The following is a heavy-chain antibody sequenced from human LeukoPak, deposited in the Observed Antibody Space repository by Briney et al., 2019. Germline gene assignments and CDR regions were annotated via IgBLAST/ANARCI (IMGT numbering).Heavy chain of an antibody. CDR1: GFTFSSYW. J-gene: IGHJ6*02. CDR2: INHNGNVN. Sequence: GGSLRLSCAASGFTFSSYWMNWARQAPGKGLEWVAGINHNGNVNYYVDSVKGRFTISRDNAKNSLYLLMSNLRAEDTAVYFCARGGGLDVWGQGATVTVSS. CDR3: ARGGGLDV. D-gene: IGHD3-16*01. V-gene: IGHV3-7*03.